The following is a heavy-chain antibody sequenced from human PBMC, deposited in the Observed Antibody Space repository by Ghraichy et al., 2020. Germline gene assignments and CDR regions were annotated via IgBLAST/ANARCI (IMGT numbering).Heavy chain of an antibody. CDR3: ARIRRNNYYYYYMDV. V-gene: IGHV2-70*11. Sequence: SGPTLVKPTQTLTLTCTFSGFSLSTSGMCVSWIRQPPGKALEWLARIDWDDDKYYSTSLKTRLTISKDTSKNQVVLTMTNMDPVDTATYYCARIRRNNYYYYYMDVWGKGTTVTVSS. J-gene: IGHJ6*03. CDR2: IDWDDDK. D-gene: IGHD5-24*01. CDR1: GFSLSTSGMC.